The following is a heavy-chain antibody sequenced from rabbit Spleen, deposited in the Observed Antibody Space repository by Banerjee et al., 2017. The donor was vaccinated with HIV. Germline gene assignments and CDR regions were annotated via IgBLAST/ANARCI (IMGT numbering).Heavy chain of an antibody. V-gene: IGHV1S40*01. CDR2: IYGGSSGST. Sequence: QSLEESGGDLVKPGASLTLTCTASGFSFSSSYYMCWVRQAPGKGLECIACIYGGSSGSTWYASWAKGRFTISKTSSTTVTLQMTSLTAADTATYFCARGSATMTMVITGYYLKLGGPGTLVTVS. CDR1: GFSFSSSYY. CDR3: ARGSATMTMVITGYYLKL. J-gene: IGHJ4*01. D-gene: IGHD2-1*01.